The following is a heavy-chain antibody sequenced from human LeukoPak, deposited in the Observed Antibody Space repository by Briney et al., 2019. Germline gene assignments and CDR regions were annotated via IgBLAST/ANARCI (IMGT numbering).Heavy chain of an antibody. CDR3: ARDLLTGPRDY. J-gene: IGHJ4*02. Sequence: GGSLSLSCAASGFTVSSNYMSWVRQAPGKGLEWVSVIYSGRSTYYADSVKGRFTISRDNSKNTLYLQMNSLRAEDTAVYYCARDLLTGPRDYWGQGTLVTVSS. CDR1: GFTVSSNY. CDR2: IYSGRST. V-gene: IGHV3-53*01. D-gene: IGHD3-9*01.